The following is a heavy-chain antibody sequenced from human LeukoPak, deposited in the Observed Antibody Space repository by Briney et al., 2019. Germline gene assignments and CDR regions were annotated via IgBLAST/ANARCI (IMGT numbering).Heavy chain of an antibody. Sequence: KPGGSLRLSCAASGFTFSDYYMSWIRQAPGKGLEWVSYISSSGSTMYDADSVKGRFTVSRDNAKNSLYLQMNSLRAEDTAVYYCARESVVPAAPVFDYWGQGTLVTVSS. CDR2: ISSSGSTM. CDR1: GFTFSDYY. D-gene: IGHD2-2*01. V-gene: IGHV3-11*01. J-gene: IGHJ4*02. CDR3: ARESVVPAAPVFDY.